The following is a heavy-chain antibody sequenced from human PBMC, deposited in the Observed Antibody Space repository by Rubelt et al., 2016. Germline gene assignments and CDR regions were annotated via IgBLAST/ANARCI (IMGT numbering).Heavy chain of an antibody. CDR2: ISAYNGNT. J-gene: IGHJ3*02. V-gene: IGHV1-18*01. D-gene: IGHD5-24*01. Sequence: QVQLVQSGAEVKKPGASVMVSCKASGYTFTSYGISWVRQAPGQGLEWMGWISAYNGNTNYAQKLQGRVTRTTYPSTSTAYMGLRGLRSDDTAVYYCAGRDGYNWDDEVDIGGQGTMVTVSS. CDR1: GYTFTSYG. CDR3: AGRDGYNWDDEVDI.